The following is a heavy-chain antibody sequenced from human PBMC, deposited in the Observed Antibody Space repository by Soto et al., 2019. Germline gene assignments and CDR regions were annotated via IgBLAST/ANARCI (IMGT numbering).Heavy chain of an antibody. CDR3: ARDNCPGVVPAAPEVGAFEI. CDR2: IIPLLGIT. D-gene: IGHD2-15*01. J-gene: IGHJ3*02. Sequence: QVQLVQSGGEVKKPGSSVKVSCSVSGGTFRTYTFSWVRQAPGQGLEWMGSIIPLLGITNYAQKFQGRVTIIANKSRNTAYMELIRLTSQDTAIFYCARDNCPGVVPAAPEVGAFEIWGQGTMVIVSS. CDR1: GGTFRTYT. V-gene: IGHV1-69*08.